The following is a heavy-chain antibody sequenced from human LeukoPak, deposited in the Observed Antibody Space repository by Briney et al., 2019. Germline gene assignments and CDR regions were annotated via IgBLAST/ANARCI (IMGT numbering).Heavy chain of an antibody. J-gene: IGHJ4*02. D-gene: IGHD1-1*01. CDR1: GGSFSGYY. Sequence: SETLSLTCAVYGGSFSGYYWSWIRQPPGKGLEWIGEINHSGSTNYNPSLKSRVTISVDTSKNQFSLKLSSVTAADTAVYYCARCTTGKTFGSLREIKKSREIDYWGQGTLVTVSS. CDR3: ARCTTGKTFGSLREIKKSREIDY. CDR2: INHSGST. V-gene: IGHV4-34*01.